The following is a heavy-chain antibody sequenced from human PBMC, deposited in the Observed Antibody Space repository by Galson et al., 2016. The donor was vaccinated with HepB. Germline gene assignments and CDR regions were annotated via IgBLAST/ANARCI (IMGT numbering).Heavy chain of an antibody. J-gene: IGHJ5*02. CDR3: VRHGNCVRGSCLNWLDP. Sequence: QSGAEVKKPGESLKMSCKGSGYSFATYWIGWVRQLPGKGLEWMGIIYPGDSDTRYSPSFQGQVTISADKSISTAYLQWSSLKASDTAIYYCVRHGNCVRGSCLNWLDPWGQGTLVTVSS. D-gene: IGHD2-2*01. CDR2: IYPGDSDT. CDR1: GYSFATYW. V-gene: IGHV5-51*01.